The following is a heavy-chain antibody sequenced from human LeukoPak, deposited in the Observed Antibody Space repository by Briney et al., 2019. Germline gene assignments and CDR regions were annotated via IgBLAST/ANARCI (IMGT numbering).Heavy chain of an antibody. D-gene: IGHD1-26*01. Sequence: PGGSLRLSCAASGFTFSSYAMHWVRQAPGKGLEYVSTISSNGGSTYYANSVKGRFTISRDNAKNSLYLQMNSLRAEDTAVYYCARASGSSLWFDYWGQGTLVTVSS. CDR3: ARASGSSLWFDY. CDR1: GFTFSSYA. CDR2: ISSNGGST. V-gene: IGHV3-64*01. J-gene: IGHJ4*02.